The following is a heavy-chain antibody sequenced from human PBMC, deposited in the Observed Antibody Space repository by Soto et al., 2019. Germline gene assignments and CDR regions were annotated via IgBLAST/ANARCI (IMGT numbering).Heavy chain of an antibody. CDR1: GFTFSGSA. CDR2: IRSRPKSYAT. V-gene: IGHV3-73*01. CDR3: TRLGATDNYDYYNGMDV. Sequence: GGSLRLSCAASGFTFSGSAVHWVRQASGKGLEWVGRIRSRPKSYATEYAASVKGRFTISRDDSNNTAYLQMNSLKTEDTAVYYCTRLGATDNYDYYNGMDVWGQGTTVTVSS. D-gene: IGHD3-10*01. J-gene: IGHJ6*02.